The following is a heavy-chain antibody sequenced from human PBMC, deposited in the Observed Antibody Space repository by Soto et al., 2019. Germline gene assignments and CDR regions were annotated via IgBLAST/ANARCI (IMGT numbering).Heavy chain of an antibody. V-gene: IGHV3-74*01. CDR1: GFTFSSYW. J-gene: IGHJ4*02. CDR3: ARDSGSYADY. Sequence: EVQLVESGGGLVQPGGSLRLSCAASGFTFSSYWMHWVRQAPGKGLVWVSRINSGGSSTDYADSVKGRFTISRDNPKNTLYVPMNSLRAEGTAVYYCARDSGSYADYWGQGTLVTVSS. CDR2: INSGGSST. D-gene: IGHD1-26*01.